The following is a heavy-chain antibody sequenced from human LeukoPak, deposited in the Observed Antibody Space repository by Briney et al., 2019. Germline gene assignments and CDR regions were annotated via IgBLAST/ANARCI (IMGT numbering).Heavy chain of an antibody. CDR2: ISGSGDST. CDR3: VAGAFDY. Sequence: PGGSLRLSCAASGFTFSNYATRWVRQAPGKGLEWVSGISGSGDSTYYADSVKGRFTISRDNSKNTLYLQMKSLYYCARRSGIAVAGAFDYWGQGTLVTVSS. V-gene: IGHV3-23*01. J-gene: IGHJ4*02. D-gene: IGHD6-19*01. CDR1: GFTFSNYA.